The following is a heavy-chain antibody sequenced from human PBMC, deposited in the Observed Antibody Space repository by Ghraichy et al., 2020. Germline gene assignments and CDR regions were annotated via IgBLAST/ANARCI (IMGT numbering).Heavy chain of an antibody. J-gene: IGHJ4*02. Sequence: SVKVSCKASGGTFSSYAISWVRQAPGQGLEWMGGIIPIFGTANYAQKFQGRVTITADESTSTAYMELSSLRSEDTAVYYCARGGSGWYYFAYWGQGTLVTVSS. D-gene: IGHD6-19*01. CDR1: GGTFSSYA. CDR3: ARGGSGWYYFAY. V-gene: IGHV1-69*13. CDR2: IIPIFGTA.